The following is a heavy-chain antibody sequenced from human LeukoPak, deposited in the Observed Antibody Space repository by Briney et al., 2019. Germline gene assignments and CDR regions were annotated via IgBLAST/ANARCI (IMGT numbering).Heavy chain of an antibody. CDR2: IYYSRST. V-gene: IGHV4-39*07. CDR3: ARDRLGIGAYYFDY. J-gene: IGHJ4*02. CDR1: GGSISSSSYY. D-gene: IGHD7-27*01. Sequence: SETLSLTCTVSGGSISSSSYYWNWLPPPPGLELEWFGCIYYSRSTYNNSSPKSRVTISVDTSKNQFSLQLSSVTAADTAVYYCARDRLGIGAYYFDYWGQGTLVTVSS.